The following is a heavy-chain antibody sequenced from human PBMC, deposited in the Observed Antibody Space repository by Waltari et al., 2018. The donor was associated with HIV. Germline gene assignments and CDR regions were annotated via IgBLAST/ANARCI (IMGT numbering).Heavy chain of an antibody. CDR1: GLSFSRNG. V-gene: IGHV3-30*18. CDR2: IFKDGDNK. CDR3: AKDQDGGDRSFDY. Sequence: QVRLVESGGGVVQPGTSLRLSCAASGLSFSRNGMPWVRQAPGKGLEWVAVIFKDGDNKYYIDSVKGRFTISRDNSKNTLYLQMNSLRVDDTAVYYCAKDQDGGDRSFDYWGQGTLVTVSS. J-gene: IGHJ4*02. D-gene: IGHD2-21*02.